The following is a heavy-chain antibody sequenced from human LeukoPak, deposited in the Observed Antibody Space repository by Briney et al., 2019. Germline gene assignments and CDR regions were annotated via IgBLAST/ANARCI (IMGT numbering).Heavy chain of an antibody. CDR1: GFTFSSYA. J-gene: IGHJ4*02. CDR3: ARECSSSGYSGGCEDY. D-gene: IGHD6-13*01. Sequence: GGPLRLSCAASGFTFSSYAMHWVRQAPGKGLEWVAVISYDGSNKYYADSVKGRFTISRDNSKNTLYLQMNSLRAEDTAVYYCARECSSSGYSGGCEDYWGQGTLVTVSS. V-gene: IGHV3-30-3*01. CDR2: ISYDGSNK.